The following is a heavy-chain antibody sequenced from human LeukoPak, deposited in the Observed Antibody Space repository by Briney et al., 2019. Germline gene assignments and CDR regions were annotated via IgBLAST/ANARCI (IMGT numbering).Heavy chain of an antibody. CDR3: AKGPWDLPHAFDI. CDR1: GFTLTGYA. D-gene: IGHD1-26*01. V-gene: IGHV3-23*01. Sequence: PGGSLRLSCAASGFTLTGYAMSWFGRPPGRGLKCVSTMTGSGSITRYADSVKGRFIISRDNSKNTLYLQMNSLRAEDTAIYYCAKGPWDLPHAFDIWGLGTMVTVSS. CDR2: MTGSGSIT. J-gene: IGHJ3*02.